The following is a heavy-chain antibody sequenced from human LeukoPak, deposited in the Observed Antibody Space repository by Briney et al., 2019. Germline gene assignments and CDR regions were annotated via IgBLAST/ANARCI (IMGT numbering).Heavy chain of an antibody. Sequence: PGGSLRLSCAASGFTFSDYYMSWIRQAPGKGLEWVSYISSSGSTIYYADSVKGRFTISRDNAKNSLYLQMNSLRAEDTAVYYCARPGVTYSSSWCPGAFDIWGQGTMVTVSS. CDR1: GFTFSDYY. CDR2: ISSSGSTI. CDR3: ARPGVTYSSSWCPGAFDI. D-gene: IGHD6-13*01. V-gene: IGHV3-11*04. J-gene: IGHJ3*02.